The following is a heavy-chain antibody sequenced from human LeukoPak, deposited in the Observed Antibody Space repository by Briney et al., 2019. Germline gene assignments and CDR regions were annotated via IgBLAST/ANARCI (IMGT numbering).Heavy chain of an antibody. Sequence: ASVKVSCKASGYTFTSYGISWVRQAPGQGPEWIGWIAGYNGDTKFLQKFQGRVTLTTDASTNTAYMELRSPTSDDTAVYYCARQAGYSTGWYGGYYFDHWGQGTPVTVSA. J-gene: IGHJ4*02. CDR3: ARQAGYSTGWYGGYYFDH. CDR1: GYTFTSYG. CDR2: IAGYNGDT. V-gene: IGHV1-18*01. D-gene: IGHD6-19*01.